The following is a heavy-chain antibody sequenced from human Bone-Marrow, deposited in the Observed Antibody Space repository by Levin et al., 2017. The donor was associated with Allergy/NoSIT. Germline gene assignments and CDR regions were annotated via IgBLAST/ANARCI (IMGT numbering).Heavy chain of an antibody. D-gene: IGHD3-22*01. CDR1: GFTLSSYW. Sequence: GGSLRLSCAASGFTLSSYWMSWVRQAPGKGLEWVANIKEDGSEKYYVDSVEGRFTISRDNTKNSLYLHMNSLRVEDTAVYYCARDLIMSQGPGYGSSGYWTYFYYGMDVWGQGTTVTVSS. CDR3: ARDLIMSQGPGYGSSGYWTYFYYGMDV. V-gene: IGHV3-7*01. CDR2: IKEDGSEK. J-gene: IGHJ6*02.